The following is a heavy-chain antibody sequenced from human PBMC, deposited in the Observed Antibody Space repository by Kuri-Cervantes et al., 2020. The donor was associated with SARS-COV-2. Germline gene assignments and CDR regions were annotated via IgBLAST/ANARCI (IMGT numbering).Heavy chain of an antibody. CDR1: GFIFSDHY. CDR2: TRNKANSYTT. D-gene: IGHD6-19*01. J-gene: IGHJ6*02. CDR3: ARDRRYSSGWRYYYYGMDV. Sequence: GESLMISCAASGFIFSDHYMDWVRQAPGKGLEWVGRTRNKANSYTTEYAASVKGRFTIPRDDSKNSLYLQMNSLKTEDTAVYYCARDRRYSSGWRYYYYGMDVWGQGTTVTVSS. V-gene: IGHV3-72*01.